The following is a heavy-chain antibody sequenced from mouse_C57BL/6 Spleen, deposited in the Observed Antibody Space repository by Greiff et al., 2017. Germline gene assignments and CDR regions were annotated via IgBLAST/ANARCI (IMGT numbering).Heavy chain of an antibody. Sequence: VQLKQSGPELVKPGASVKMSCKASGYTFTDYNMHWVKQSHGKSLEWIGYINPNNGGTSYNQKFKGKATLTVNKSSSTAYMELRSLTSGDSAVYYCARSFYDGYYIYYAMDYWGQGTSVTVSS. CDR1: GYTFTDYN. D-gene: IGHD2-3*01. CDR3: ARSFYDGYYIYYAMDY. CDR2: INPNNGGT. J-gene: IGHJ4*01. V-gene: IGHV1-22*01.